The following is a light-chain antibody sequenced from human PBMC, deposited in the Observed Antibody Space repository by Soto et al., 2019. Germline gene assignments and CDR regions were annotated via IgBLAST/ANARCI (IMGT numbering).Light chain of an antibody. CDR1: QSISSW. CDR2: DAS. J-gene: IGKJ1*01. V-gene: IGKV1-5*01. Sequence: DIQMTQSPSTLSASVGDRVTITCRASQSISSWLAWYQQKPGKAPKLLIYDASSLESGVPSRFSGSGSGTELTLTNSSLQPDDFATYYCQQYNSYSETFGQGTKVEIK. CDR3: QQYNSYSET.